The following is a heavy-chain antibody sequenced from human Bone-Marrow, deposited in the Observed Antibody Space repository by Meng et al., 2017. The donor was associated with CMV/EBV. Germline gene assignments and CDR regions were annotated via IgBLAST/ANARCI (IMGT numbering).Heavy chain of an antibody. J-gene: IGHJ2*01. V-gene: IGHV1-3*01. CDR3: ARNPLGDSYWYFDL. D-gene: IGHD1-26*01. CDR2: VNAGNGNT. Sequence: ASGYIFTNFALPWVRQAPGQSLEWMGWVNAGNGNTRYSQKFQGRVTITRDTSATTVYMELSSLRSDDTTVYYCARNPLGDSYWYFDLWGRGTLVTVSS. CDR1: GYIFTNFA.